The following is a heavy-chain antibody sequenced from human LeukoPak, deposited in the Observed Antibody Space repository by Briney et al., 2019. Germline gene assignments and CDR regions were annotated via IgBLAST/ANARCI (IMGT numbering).Heavy chain of an antibody. CDR2: IYTSGST. J-gene: IGHJ4*02. D-gene: IGHD3-3*01. CDR1: GGSVSSYY. V-gene: IGHV4-4*07. Sequence: PSETLSLTCTVSGGSVSSYYWSWIRQPAGKGLEWIGRIYTSGSTNYSPSLKSRVTMSVDTSNNQFSLKLTSVTAADTAVYYCAKDAYDFWSGPFDYWGQGTLVTVSS. CDR3: AKDAYDFWSGPFDY.